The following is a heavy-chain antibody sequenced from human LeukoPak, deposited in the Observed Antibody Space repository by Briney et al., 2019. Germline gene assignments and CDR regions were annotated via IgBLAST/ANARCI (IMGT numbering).Heavy chain of an antibody. CDR2: IFYRGST. J-gene: IGHJ3*02. D-gene: IGHD2-2*01. V-gene: IGHV4-39*07. CDR1: GGSISSSSYY. CDR3: ARDREGGELYCSSTSCYETGAFDI. Sequence: PSETLSLTCTVSGGSISSSSYYWGWIRQPPGKGLELIGSIFYRGSTYYNPSLKSRVTISIDTSRNQFSLKLSSVTAADTAVYYCARDREGGELYCSSTSCYETGAFDIWGQGTMVTVSS.